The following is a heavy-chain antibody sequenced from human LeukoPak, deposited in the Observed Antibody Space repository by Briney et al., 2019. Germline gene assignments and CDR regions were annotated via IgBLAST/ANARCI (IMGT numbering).Heavy chain of an antibody. J-gene: IGHJ4*02. CDR1: GFTFSSYW. Sequence: GGSLRLSCAASGFTFSSYWTHWVRQAPGKGLVWVSRINSDGSSTSYADSVKGRFTISRDNAKNTLYLQMNSLRAEDTAVYYCARDAADYDYVWGSYRSSPPDYWGQGTLVTVSS. D-gene: IGHD3-16*02. CDR3: ARDAADYDYVWGSYRSSPPDY. CDR2: INSDGSST. V-gene: IGHV3-74*01.